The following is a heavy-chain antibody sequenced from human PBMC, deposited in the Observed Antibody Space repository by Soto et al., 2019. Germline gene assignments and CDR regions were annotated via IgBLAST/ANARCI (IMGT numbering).Heavy chain of an antibody. D-gene: IGHD5-12*01. J-gene: IGHJ4*02. CDR3: AREGGGYGDFDY. CDR2: ISSSGSTI. CDR1: GFTFSSYE. V-gene: IGHV3-48*03. Sequence: EVQLVESGGGLVQPGGSLRLFCAASGFTFSSYEMNWVRQAPGKGLEWVSYISSSGSTIYYADSVKGRFTISRDNAKNSLYLQMNSLRAEDTAVYYCAREGGGYGDFDYWGQGTLVTVSS.